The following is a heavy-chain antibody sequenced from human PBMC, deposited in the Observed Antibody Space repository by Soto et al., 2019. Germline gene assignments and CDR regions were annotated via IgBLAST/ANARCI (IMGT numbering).Heavy chain of an antibody. V-gene: IGHV1-46*01. D-gene: IGHD3-3*01. CDR3: ATGTIDYDFWSGYYDPPFDY. CDR2: IYPSDGST. CDR1: GYTFTSYY. Sequence: GASVKVSCKASGYTFTSYYMHWVRQAPGQGLEWMGRIYPSDGSTSYAQKFQGRVTMTEDTSTDTAYMELSSLRSEDTAVYYCATGTIDYDFWSGYYDPPFDYWGQGTLVTVSS. J-gene: IGHJ4*02.